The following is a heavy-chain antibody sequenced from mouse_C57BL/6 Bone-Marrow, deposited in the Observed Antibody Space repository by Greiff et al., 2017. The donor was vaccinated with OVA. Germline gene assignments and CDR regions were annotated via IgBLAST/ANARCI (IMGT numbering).Heavy chain of an antibody. J-gene: IGHJ2*01. V-gene: IGHV1-7*01. CDR3: ARYGSGSSYDFDY. CDR2: INPSSGYT. D-gene: IGHD1-1*01. CDR1: GYTFTSYW. Sequence: VQLQQSGAELAKPGASVKLSCKASGYTFTSYWMHWVKQRPGQGLEWIGYINPSSGYTKYNQKFKDKATLTADKSSSTACMQLSSLTYEDSAVYYCARYGSGSSYDFDYWGQGTTLTVSS.